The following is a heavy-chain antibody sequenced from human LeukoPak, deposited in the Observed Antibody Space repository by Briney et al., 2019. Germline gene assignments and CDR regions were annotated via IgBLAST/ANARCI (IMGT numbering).Heavy chain of an antibody. CDR1: GGSISSGDYY. CDR2: IYYSGST. V-gene: IGHV4-30-4*01. CDR3: ARVGPEWSDRVHWFDP. Sequence: SETLSLTCTVSGGSISSGDYYWSWIRQPPGKGLEWIGYIYYSGSTYYNPSLKSRVTISVDTSKNQFSLKLSSVTAADTAVYYCARVGPEWSDRVHWFDPWGQGTLVTVSS. D-gene: IGHD3-3*01. J-gene: IGHJ5*02.